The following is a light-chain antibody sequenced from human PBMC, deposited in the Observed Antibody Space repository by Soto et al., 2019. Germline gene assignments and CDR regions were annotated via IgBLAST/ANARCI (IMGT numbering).Light chain of an antibody. CDR1: QDIRRD. Sequence: AIQMTQSPSSLSASVRDRVTITCRASQDIRRDLGWYQQKPGQAPKLLIYAASNLQSGVPSRFSGSGTGTDFTLTISSLHPEDFATYYCLQDYIYPWTFGQGTIVE. CDR3: LQDYIYPWT. CDR2: AAS. J-gene: IGKJ1*01. V-gene: IGKV1-6*01.